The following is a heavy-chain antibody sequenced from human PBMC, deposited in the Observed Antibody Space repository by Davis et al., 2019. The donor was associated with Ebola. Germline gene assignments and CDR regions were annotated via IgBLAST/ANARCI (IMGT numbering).Heavy chain of an antibody. J-gene: IGHJ3*02. V-gene: IGHV3-30-3*01. CDR3: ARDPSGDFWSGYPLAVGAFDI. D-gene: IGHD3-3*01. CDR2: ISYDGSNK. Sequence: PGGSLRLSCVASGLSFSSCDMNWVRQAPGKGLEWVAVISYDGSNKYYADSVKGRFTISRDNSKNTLYLQMNSLRAEDTAVYYCARDPSGDFWSGYPLAVGAFDIWGQGTMVTVSS. CDR1: GLSFSSCD.